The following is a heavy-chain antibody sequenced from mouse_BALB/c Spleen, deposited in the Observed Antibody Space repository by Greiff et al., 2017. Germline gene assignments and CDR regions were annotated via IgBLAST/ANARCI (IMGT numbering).Heavy chain of an antibody. CDR3: ARHGKDDPYYYAMDY. CDR1: GFTFSSYT. V-gene: IGHV5-12-2*01. D-gene: IGHD4-1*01. J-gene: IGHJ4*01. CDR2: ISNGGGST. Sequence: EVKLMESGGGLVQPGGSLKLSCAASGFTFSSYTMSWVRQTPEKRLEWVAYISNGGGSTYYPDTVKGRFTISRDNAKNTLYLQMSSLKSEDTAMYYCARHGKDDPYYYAMDYWGQGTSVTVSS.